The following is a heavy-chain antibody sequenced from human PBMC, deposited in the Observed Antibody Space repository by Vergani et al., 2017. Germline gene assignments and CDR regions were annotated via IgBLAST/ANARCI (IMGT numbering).Heavy chain of an antibody. CDR1: GGSISSSSYY. D-gene: IGHD2-2*01. Sequence: QLQLQESGPGLVKPSETLSLTCTVSGGSISSSSYYWGWIRQPPGKGREWIGSIYYSGSTYYHPSLTTRVTISIDRSKNQFSLKLSSVTAADTAVYYCAXDIVVVPAATTYNWFDPWGQGTLVTVSS. J-gene: IGHJ5*02. CDR2: IYYSGST. CDR3: AXDIVVVPAATTYNWFDP. V-gene: IGHV4-39*07.